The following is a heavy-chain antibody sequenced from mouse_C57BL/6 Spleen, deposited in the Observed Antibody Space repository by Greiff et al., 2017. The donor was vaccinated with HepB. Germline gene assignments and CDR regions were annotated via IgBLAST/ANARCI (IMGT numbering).Heavy chain of an antibody. CDR1: GYTFTDYY. CDR3: ARGLGVGYFDY. J-gene: IGHJ2*01. Sequence: VQLQQSGPELVKPGASVKISCKASGYTFTDYYMNWVNQSHGKSLEWIGDINPNNGGTSYNQKFKGKATLTVDKSSSTAYMELRSLTSEDSAVYYCARGLGVGYFDYWGQGTTLTVSS. D-gene: IGHD4-1*01. CDR2: INPNNGGT. V-gene: IGHV1-26*01.